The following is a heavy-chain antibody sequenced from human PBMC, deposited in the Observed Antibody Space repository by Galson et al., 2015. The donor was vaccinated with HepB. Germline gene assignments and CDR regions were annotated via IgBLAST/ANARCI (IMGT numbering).Heavy chain of an antibody. CDR1: GFTFTNAW. CDR3: VGYNFY. CDR2: IKSKSDGETR. J-gene: IGHJ4*02. V-gene: IGHV3-15*07. Sequence: SLRLSCAASGFTFTNAWMSWVRQAPGKGLEWVGRIKSKSDGETRDYAAPVKGRFTISRDDSRNTLYLQMDDLKIEDTAVYYCVGYNFYWGQGTLVAVSS. D-gene: IGHD5-24*01.